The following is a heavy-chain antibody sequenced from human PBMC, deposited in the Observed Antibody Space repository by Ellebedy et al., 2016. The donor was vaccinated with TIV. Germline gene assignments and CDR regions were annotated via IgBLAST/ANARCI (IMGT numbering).Heavy chain of an antibody. CDR3: ATDGSYGDYLSPTHAFVM. CDR2: INQDGSEK. J-gene: IGHJ3*02. CDR1: RFTFSSYW. D-gene: IGHD4-17*01. V-gene: IGHV3-7*01. Sequence: GGSLRLSCAASRFTFSSYWRSWVRQAPGKGLEWVANINQDGSEKYYVDSVWGRFTISRDNAKNSLYLQINSLRAEDTAVYYCATDGSYGDYLSPTHAFVMWGQGTMVTVSS.